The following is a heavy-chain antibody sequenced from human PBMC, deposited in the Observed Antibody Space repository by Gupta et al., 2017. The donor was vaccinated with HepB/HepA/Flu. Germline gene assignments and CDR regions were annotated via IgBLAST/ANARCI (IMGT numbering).Heavy chain of an antibody. D-gene: IGHD3-10*01. V-gene: IGHV3-21*01. Sequence: EVQLVESGGGLVKPGGSLRLSCAASGFTFSSYSMNWVRQAPGKGLEWVSSISSSSSYIYYADSVKGRFTISRDNAKNSLYLQMNSLRAEDTAVYYCARDFRTMSDYYGSGLAEPNGEYWGQGTLVTVSS. CDR3: ARDFRTMSDYYGSGLAEPNGEY. CDR1: GFTFSSYS. J-gene: IGHJ4*02. CDR2: ISSSSSYI.